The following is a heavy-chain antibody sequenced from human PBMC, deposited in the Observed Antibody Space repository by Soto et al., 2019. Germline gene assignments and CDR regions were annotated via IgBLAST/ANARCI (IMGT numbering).Heavy chain of an antibody. J-gene: IGHJ6*02. CDR1: GGSLSGYY. V-gene: IGHV4-34*01. D-gene: IGHD3-3*01. CDR3: ARNGSYYDFWSGYYFGGGMDV. CDR2: INHSGST. Sequence: SETLSLTCAVYGGSLSGYYWSWIRQPPGKGLEWIGEINHSGSTNYNPSLKSRVTISVDTSKNQFSLKLSSVTAADTAVYYCARNGSYYDFWSGYYFGGGMDVWGQGTTVT.